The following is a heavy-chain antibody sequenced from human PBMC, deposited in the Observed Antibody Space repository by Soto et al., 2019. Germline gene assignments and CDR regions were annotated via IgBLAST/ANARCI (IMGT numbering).Heavy chain of an antibody. CDR1: GFTFSSYA. CDR3: PVRREPSDSSGSSNNWLDP. V-gene: IGHV3-30*04. CDR2: ISYDGRNK. J-gene: IGHJ5*02. D-gene: IGHD3-22*01. Sequence: PEGSLRLSCAASGFTFSSYAMHWVRQAPGKGLERGEVISYDGRNKDFADAGKGGFTISRNNSKNTLYLQRNGLRAEDTAVNYFPVRREPSDSSGSSNNWLDPWGQGTRFTASS.